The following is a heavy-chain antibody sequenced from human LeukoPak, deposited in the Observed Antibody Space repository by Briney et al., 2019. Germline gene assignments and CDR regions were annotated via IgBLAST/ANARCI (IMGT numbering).Heavy chain of an antibody. V-gene: IGHV5-51*01. J-gene: IGHJ3*02. CDR2: IYPGDSDT. CDR3: ARHRGILGAFDI. D-gene: IGHD1-26*01. CDR1: GYSFTSYW. Sequence: AGESLKISCQGSGYSFTSYWIAWVRQMPGKGLEWMGIIYPGDSDTRYSPSFQSQVTISADKSISTAYLQWSSLKASDTAMYYCARHRGILGAFDIWGQGTMVTVSS.